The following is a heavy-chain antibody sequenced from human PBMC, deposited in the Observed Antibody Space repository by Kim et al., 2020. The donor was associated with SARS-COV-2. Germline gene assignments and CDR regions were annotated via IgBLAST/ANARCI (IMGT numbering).Heavy chain of an antibody. Sequence: ASVKVSCKASGYTFTSYYMHWVRQAPGQGLEWMGIINPSGGSTSYAQKFQGRVTMTRDTSTSTVYMELSSLRSEDTAVYYCARNYGSGSYKGPHAFDIWGQGTMVTVSS. D-gene: IGHD3-10*01. CDR1: GYTFTSYY. J-gene: IGHJ3*02. CDR3: ARNYGSGSYKGPHAFDI. V-gene: IGHV1-46*01. CDR2: INPSGGST.